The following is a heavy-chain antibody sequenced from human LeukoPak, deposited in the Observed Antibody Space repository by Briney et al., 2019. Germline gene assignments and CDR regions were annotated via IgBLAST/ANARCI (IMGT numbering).Heavy chain of an antibody. CDR2: ISGSGGST. CDR1: GFTFSSYA. CDR3: AREQWLVLLLDY. V-gene: IGHV3-23*01. Sequence: GGSLRLSCAASGFTFSSYAMSWVRQAPGKGLEWVSAISGSGGSTYYADSVKGRFTISRDNSKNTLYLQMNSLRAEDAAVYYCAREQWLVLLLDYWGQGTLVTVSS. D-gene: IGHD6-19*01. J-gene: IGHJ4*02.